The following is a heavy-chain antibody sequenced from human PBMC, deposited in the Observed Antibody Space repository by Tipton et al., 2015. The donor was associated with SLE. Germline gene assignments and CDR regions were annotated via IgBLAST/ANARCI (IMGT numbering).Heavy chain of an antibody. CDR1: GFIFSSSW. J-gene: IGHJ6*03. Sequence: SLRLSCAASGFIFSSSWMSWVRQAPGKGLEWVAYIKQDGSETYYVDSVKGRFTISRDNAKNSLYLQMNSLRAEDTAVYYCARSYYYYYYMDVWGKGTTVTVSS. CDR3: ARSYYYYYYMDV. V-gene: IGHV3-7*01. CDR2: IKQDGSET.